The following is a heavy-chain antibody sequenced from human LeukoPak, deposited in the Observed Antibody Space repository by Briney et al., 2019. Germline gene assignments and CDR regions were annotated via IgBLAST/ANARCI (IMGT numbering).Heavy chain of an antibody. J-gene: IGHJ1*01. CDR1: GFTFSRYA. V-gene: IGHV3-30*04. CDR3: ARSYSSSWYDSYFQH. CDR2: ISYDGSSK. D-gene: IGHD6-13*01. Sequence: GGSLRLSCAASGFTFSRYAVHWVRQAPGKGLEWVAIISYDGSSKYYADSVKGRFTISRDNSKNTLYLQMNSLRAEDTALYYCARSYSSSWYDSYFQHGGQGTLVIVSS.